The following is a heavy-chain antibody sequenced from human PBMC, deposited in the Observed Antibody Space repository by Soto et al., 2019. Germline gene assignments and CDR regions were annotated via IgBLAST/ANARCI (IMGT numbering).Heavy chain of an antibody. CDR2: ISRNGDST. V-gene: IGHV3-64*01. CDR3: ARDVRDILPGFYPPRPRNYSYYYMDF. CDR1: GFTFTNFA. D-gene: IGHD3-9*01. J-gene: IGHJ6*03. Sequence: GGSLRLSCAASGFTFTNFAMHWVRQAPGKGLEYVSAISRNGDSTYHANSVKGRFTISRDNAKNTLYLQMNSLRAEDTVVYYCARDVRDILPGFYPPRPRNYSYYYMDFWGKGTPVTGSS.